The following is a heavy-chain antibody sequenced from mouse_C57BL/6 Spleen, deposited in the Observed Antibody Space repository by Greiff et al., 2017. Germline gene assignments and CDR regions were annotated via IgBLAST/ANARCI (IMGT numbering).Heavy chain of an antibody. CDR1: GYTFTSYW. J-gene: IGHJ3*01. V-gene: IGHV1-55*01. Sequence: QVQLQQSGAELVKPGASVKMSCKASGYTFTSYWITWVKQRPGQGLEWIGDIYPGSGSTNYNEKFKSKATLTVDTSSSTASMQLSSLTSEDSAVYYCARNYGSSYWFAYWGQGTLVTVSA. CDR2: IYPGSGST. CDR3: ARNYGSSYWFAY. D-gene: IGHD1-1*01.